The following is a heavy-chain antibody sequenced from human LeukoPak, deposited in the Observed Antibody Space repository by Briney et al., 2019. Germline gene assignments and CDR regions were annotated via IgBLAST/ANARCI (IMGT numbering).Heavy chain of an antibody. J-gene: IGHJ4*02. CDR2: IYYSGST. CDR1: GFSLSTSGMC. CDR3: ARLASLSGCDY. Sequence: SGPTLVNPTQTLTVTCTFSGFSLSTSGMCVSWIRQPPGKGLEWIGSIYYSGSTYYNPSLKSRVTISVDTSKNQFSLKLSSVTAADTAVYYCARLASLSGCDYWGQGTLVTVSS. V-gene: IGHV4-39*01. D-gene: IGHD6-19*01.